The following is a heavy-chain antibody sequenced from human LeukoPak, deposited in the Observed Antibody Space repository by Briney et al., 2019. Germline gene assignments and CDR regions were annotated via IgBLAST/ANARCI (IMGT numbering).Heavy chain of an antibody. V-gene: IGHV4-34*01. CDR1: GGSFSGYY. J-gene: IGHJ5*02. D-gene: IGHD6-19*01. Sequence: SETLSLTCAVYGGSFSGYYWSWIRQPPGKGLEWIGEINHSGSTNYNPSLKSRVTISVDTSKNQFSLKLSSVTAADTAVYYCARAWGQWLVLGFDPRGQGTLVTVSS. CDR2: INHSGST. CDR3: ARAWGQWLVLGFDP.